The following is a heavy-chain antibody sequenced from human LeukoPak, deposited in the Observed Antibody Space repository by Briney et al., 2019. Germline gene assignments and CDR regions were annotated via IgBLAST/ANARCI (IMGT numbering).Heavy chain of an antibody. CDR2: IYYSGST. D-gene: IGHD3-10*01. V-gene: IGHV4-39*07. J-gene: IGHJ4*02. CDR1: GGSISSSSYY. CDR3: ARYSRKYGSGSYTFDY. Sequence: SETLSLTCTVSGGSISSSSYYWGWIRQPPGKGLEWIGSIYYSGSTYYNPSLMSRVTISVDTSKNQFSLKLSSVTAADTAVYYCARYSRKYGSGSYTFDYWGQGTLVTVSS.